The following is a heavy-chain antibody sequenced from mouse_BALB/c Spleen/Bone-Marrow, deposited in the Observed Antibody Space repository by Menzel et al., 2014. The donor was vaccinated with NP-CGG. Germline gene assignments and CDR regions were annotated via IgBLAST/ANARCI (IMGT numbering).Heavy chain of an antibody. Sequence: EVHLVESGGDLVKPGGSLKLSCAASGFTFSSYGMSWVRQTPDKRLEWVATISSGAYYPDSVKGRFTISRDNAKNTLYLQMSSLRSEDTAMYYCVREDYGRGFAYWGQGTLVTVSA. D-gene: IGHD1-1*01. CDR3: VREDYGRGFAY. V-gene: IGHV5-6*01. CDR1: GFTFSSYG. CDR2: ISSGA. J-gene: IGHJ3*01.